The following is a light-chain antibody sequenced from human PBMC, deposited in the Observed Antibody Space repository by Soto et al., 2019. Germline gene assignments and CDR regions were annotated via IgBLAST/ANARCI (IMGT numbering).Light chain of an antibody. Sequence: EIVLTQSPATLSLSPGERATLSCRASQSVSSYLAWYQQKPGQAPRLLIYDTSNRATGIPGRFSGSGSGTDFTLTISSLEPEDFAVYYCQQRSNWPPWTFGQGTKVEFK. V-gene: IGKV3-11*01. CDR3: QQRSNWPPWT. J-gene: IGKJ1*01. CDR2: DTS. CDR1: QSVSSY.